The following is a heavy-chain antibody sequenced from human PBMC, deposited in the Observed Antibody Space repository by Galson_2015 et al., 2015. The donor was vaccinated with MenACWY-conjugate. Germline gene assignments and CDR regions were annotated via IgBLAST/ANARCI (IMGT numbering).Heavy chain of an antibody. CDR1: GFTVSSNY. D-gene: IGHD2-15*01. V-gene: IGHV3-66*02. Sequence: SLRLSCAASGFTVSSNYMSWVRQAPGKGLEWVAVIYSGGSTYYADSVKGRFTISRDSSKNTLYVQMNSLTTDDTAVYYCARAIEYCSGGSCYPNAFDSWGQGTMVTVSS. J-gene: IGHJ3*02. CDR2: IYSGGST. CDR3: ARAIEYCSGGSCYPNAFDS.